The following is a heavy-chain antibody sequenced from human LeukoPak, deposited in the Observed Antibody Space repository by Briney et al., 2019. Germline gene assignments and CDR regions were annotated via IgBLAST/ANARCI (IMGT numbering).Heavy chain of an antibody. CDR1: EFTFSNYK. Sequence: GGSLRLSCAASEFTFSNYKMNWVRQAPGKGLEWVSLISWDGGSTYYADSVKGRFTISRDNSKNSLYLQMNSLRAEDTALYYCAKDIAPYSSSWYDYWGQGTLVTVSS. D-gene: IGHD6-13*01. CDR2: ISWDGGST. V-gene: IGHV3-43D*03. CDR3: AKDIAPYSSSWYDY. J-gene: IGHJ4*02.